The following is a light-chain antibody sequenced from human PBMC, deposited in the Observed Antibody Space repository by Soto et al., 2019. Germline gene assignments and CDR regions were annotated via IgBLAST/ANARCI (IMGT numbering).Light chain of an antibody. J-gene: IGLJ2*01. CDR1: SSDVGGYNY. CDR3: SSYTTSSTLII. CDR2: EVS. Sequence: QSALTQPASVSGSPGQSITISCTGTSSDVGGYNYVSWYQQHPGKAPKLMIFEVSNRPSGVPSRFSGSKSGNTASLTISGLQAEDEADYYCSSYTTSSTLIIFGGGTKLTVL. V-gene: IGLV2-14*01.